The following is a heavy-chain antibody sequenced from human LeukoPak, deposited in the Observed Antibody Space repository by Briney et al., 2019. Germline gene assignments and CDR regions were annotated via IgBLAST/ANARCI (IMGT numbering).Heavy chain of an antibody. Sequence: GESLKIPCKGSGYRFTSYWIGWARQMPGKGLEWMELLYRGCFDARYSPSFQGHVIISAVKSNSTAYLQWISLKASDTAMYYCARLLRWFEELLYPNWFDHWGQGTLVTVSS. CDR2: LYRGCFDA. D-gene: IGHD3-10*01. CDR3: ARLLRWFEELLYPNWFDH. J-gene: IGHJ5*02. V-gene: IGHV5-51*01. CDR1: GYRFTSYW.